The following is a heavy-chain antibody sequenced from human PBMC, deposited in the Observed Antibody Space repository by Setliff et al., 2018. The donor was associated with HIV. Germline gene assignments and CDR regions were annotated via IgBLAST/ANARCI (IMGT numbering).Heavy chain of an antibody. CDR2: MNPNSSNS. V-gene: IGHV1-8*02. CDR1: GYTFINYD. Sequence: ASVKVSCKTSGYTFINYDINWVRQATGQGLEWMGWMNPNSSNSGYAQNFQGRVTMTLDTSISTAYMELSSLTSEDTAVYYCTRGRHSQTAGAIKFAFWGQGSMVTVSS. CDR3: TRGRHSQTAGAIKFAF. D-gene: IGHD3-10*01. J-gene: IGHJ5*01.